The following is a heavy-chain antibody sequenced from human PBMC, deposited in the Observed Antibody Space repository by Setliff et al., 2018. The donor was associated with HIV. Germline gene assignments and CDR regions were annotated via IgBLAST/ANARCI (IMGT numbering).Heavy chain of an antibody. V-gene: IGHV1-8*01. D-gene: IGHD2-21*01. J-gene: IGHJ5*02. CDR1: GYTFTNYD. Sequence: ASVKVSCKASGYTFTNYDINWVRQAPGHGLEWVGWMSPKSGYTDYAQKFQGRVTMTRNTSINTVYMELSSLKSEDTAVYYCARDKSDIVGEVWLDPWGQGTLGTVS. CDR3: ARDKSDIVGEVWLDP. CDR2: MSPKSGYT.